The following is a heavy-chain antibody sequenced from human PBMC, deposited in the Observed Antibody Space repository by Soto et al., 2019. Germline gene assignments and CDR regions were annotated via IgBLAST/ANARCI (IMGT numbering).Heavy chain of an antibody. Sequence: SETLSLTCTVSGGSISSYYWSWIRQPPGKGLEWIGYIYYSGSTNYNPSLKSRVTISVDTSKNQFSLKLSSVTAADTAVYYCASCELQYDAFDIWGQGTMVTVSS. CDR3: ASCELQYDAFDI. CDR2: IYYSGST. CDR1: GGSISSYY. D-gene: IGHD4-4*01. J-gene: IGHJ3*02. V-gene: IGHV4-59*08.